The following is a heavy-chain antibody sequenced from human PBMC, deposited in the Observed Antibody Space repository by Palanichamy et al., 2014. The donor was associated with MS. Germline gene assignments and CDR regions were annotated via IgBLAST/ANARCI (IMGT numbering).Heavy chain of an antibody. J-gene: IGHJ4*02. D-gene: IGHD6-6*01. V-gene: IGHV3-33*01. Sequence: QVQLVESGGGVVQPGRSLRLSCAASGFTLSSYGMQWVRQAPGMGLERVAVIWSNGNNKYYADSVKGRFTISRDTSKNTLYLQMNNLRTEDTAVYYCARHRGPWDGSSYVDYWGQGTLVTVSS. CDR1: GFTLSSYG. CDR2: IWSNGNNK. CDR3: ARHRGPWDGSSYVDY.